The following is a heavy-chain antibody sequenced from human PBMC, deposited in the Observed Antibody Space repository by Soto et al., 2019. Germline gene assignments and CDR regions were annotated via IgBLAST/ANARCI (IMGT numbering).Heavy chain of an antibody. J-gene: IGHJ4*02. D-gene: IGHD1-26*01. V-gene: IGHV3-72*01. CDR2: IKNKANSYTT. Sequence: EVQLVESGGGLVQPGGSLRLSCAASGFTFSAHYMDWVRQAPGKGLEWVGRIKNKANSYTTEYAASVEGRFTITREDSQHSLYLQMNGLKTEDTAVYYCARVSLVGPSGGRCFDYWGQGSQVAVSS. CDR3: ARVSLVGPSGGRCFDY. CDR1: GFTFSAHY.